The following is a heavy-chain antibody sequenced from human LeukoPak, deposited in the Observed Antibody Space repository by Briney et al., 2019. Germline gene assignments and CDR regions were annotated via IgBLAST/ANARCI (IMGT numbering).Heavy chain of an antibody. CDR1: GGSISSHY. CDR2: IYYSGST. CDR3: AREIVATTGTYYFDY. D-gene: IGHD5-12*01. Sequence: SETLSLTCTASGGSISSHYWSWIRQPPGKGLEWIGYIYYSGSTNYNPSLKSRVTISVDTSKNQFSLKLSSVTAADTAVYYCAREIVATTGTYYFDYWGQGTLVTVSS. V-gene: IGHV4-59*11. J-gene: IGHJ4*02.